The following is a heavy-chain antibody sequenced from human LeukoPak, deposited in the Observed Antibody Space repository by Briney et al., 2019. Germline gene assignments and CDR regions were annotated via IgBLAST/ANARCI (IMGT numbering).Heavy chain of an antibody. J-gene: IGHJ4*02. CDR3: AKALQEAVLLWFGEFGSDY. V-gene: IGHV3-7*03. Sequence: GGSLRLSCAASGFTFSSYWINWARQAPGKGLEWVASINHNGNVNYYVDSVKGRFTISRDNSKNTLYLQMNSLRAEDTAVYYCAKALQEAVLLWFGEFGSDYWGQGTLVTVSS. CDR1: GFTFSSYW. CDR2: INHNGNVN. D-gene: IGHD3-10*01.